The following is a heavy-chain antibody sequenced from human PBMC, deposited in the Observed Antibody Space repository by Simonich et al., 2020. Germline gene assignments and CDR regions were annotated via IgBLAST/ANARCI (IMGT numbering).Heavy chain of an antibody. CDR3: ARDIVSFGSSWYAFDI. V-gene: IGHV3-30*07. CDR2: ISYDGSNK. D-gene: IGHD6-13*01. Sequence: QVQLVESGGGVVQPGRSLRLSCAASGFTFSSYAMHWVRQAPGKGVEVVELISYDGSNKYYAASVKGRFTISRDNSKNTLYLQMNSLRAEDTAVYYCARDIVSFGSSWYAFDIWGQGTMVTVSS. CDR1: GFTFSSYA. J-gene: IGHJ3*02.